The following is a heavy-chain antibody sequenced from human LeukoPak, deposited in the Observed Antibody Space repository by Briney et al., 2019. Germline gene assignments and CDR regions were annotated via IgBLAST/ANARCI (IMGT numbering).Heavy chain of an antibody. Sequence: SETLSLTCTVSGSSISSGGYYWSWIRQPPGKGLEWIGYIYHSGSTYYNPSLKSRVTISVDRSKNQFSLKLSSVTAADTAVYYCARLYSSSSRGDYWGQGTLVTVSS. V-gene: IGHV4-30-2*01. CDR3: ARLYSSSSRGDY. D-gene: IGHD6-6*01. J-gene: IGHJ4*02. CDR1: GSSISSGGYY. CDR2: IYHSGST.